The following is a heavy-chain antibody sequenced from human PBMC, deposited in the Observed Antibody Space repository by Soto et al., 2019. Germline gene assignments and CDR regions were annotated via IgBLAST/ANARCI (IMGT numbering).Heavy chain of an antibody. CDR3: ARDLQRLVLYYYYGMDV. CDR2: ISAYNGNT. V-gene: IGHV1-18*01. CDR1: GYTFTSYG. D-gene: IGHD6-13*01. Sequence: ASVKVSCKASGYTFTSYGISWVRQAPGQGLEWMGWISAYNGNTNYAQKLQGRVTMTTDTSTSTAYMGLRSLRSDDTAVYYCARDLQRLVLYYYYGMDVWGQGTTVTVSS. J-gene: IGHJ6*02.